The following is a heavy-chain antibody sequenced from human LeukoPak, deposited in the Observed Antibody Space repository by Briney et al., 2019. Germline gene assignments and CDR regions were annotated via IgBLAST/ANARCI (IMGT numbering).Heavy chain of an antibody. CDR1: GFTFSDHW. CDR3: AKDWFGSGSYYNSDAFDI. D-gene: IGHD3-10*01. V-gene: IGHV3-74*01. J-gene: IGHJ3*02. Sequence: GGSLRLSCAASGFTFSDHWMHWVRQAPGKGLVWVSRINSDMSSTNYADSVKGRFTISRDNAKNTLYLQMNSLRAEDTAVYYCAKDWFGSGSYYNSDAFDIWGQGTMVTVSS. CDR2: INSDMSST.